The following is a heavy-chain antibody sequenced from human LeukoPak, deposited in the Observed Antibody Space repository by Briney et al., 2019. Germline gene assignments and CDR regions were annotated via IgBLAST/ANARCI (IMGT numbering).Heavy chain of an antibody. CDR2: MYYRGST. J-gene: IGHJ4*02. Sequence: PSETLSLTCTVSGGSISSSSYYWGWLRQPPGKGLDWTGSMYYRGSTYYTPSLKSRVTISVDTSKNQFSLKLSSVTAADTAVYYCARLSSMYVVVVPSAHYFDYWGQGTLVTVSS. CDR3: ARLSSMYVVVVPSAHYFDY. CDR1: GGSISSSSYY. V-gene: IGHV4-39*01. D-gene: IGHD2-2*01.